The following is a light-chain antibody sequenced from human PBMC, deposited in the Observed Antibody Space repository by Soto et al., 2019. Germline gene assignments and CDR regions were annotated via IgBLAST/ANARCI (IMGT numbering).Light chain of an antibody. CDR1: SSDVGGYNY. CDR2: EVS. J-gene: IGLJ1*01. Sequence: QSVLTQPASVSGSPGQSITISCTGTSSDVGGYNYVSWYQQHPGKAPKLMIYEVSNRPSGVSNRFSGSKSGNTASLTISGLQAEDESDYYCSSYTISSTYVFGTGPKSTVL. CDR3: SSYTISSTYV. V-gene: IGLV2-14*01.